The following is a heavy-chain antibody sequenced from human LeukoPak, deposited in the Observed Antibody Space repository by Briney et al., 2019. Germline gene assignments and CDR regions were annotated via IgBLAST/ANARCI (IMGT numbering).Heavy chain of an antibody. D-gene: IGHD4-23*01. V-gene: IGHV3-7*01. CDR1: GFTFSNHW. CDR3: ARDMGPYGGNPGGS. J-gene: IGHJ5*02. CDR2: IKQDGSEK. Sequence: GGSLRLSCAASGFTFSNHWMSWVRQAPGKGLEWVANIKQDGSEKYYVGSVKGRFTISRDNAKNTLYLQMNSLSAEDTAVYYCARDMGPYGGNPGGSWGQGTLVTVSS.